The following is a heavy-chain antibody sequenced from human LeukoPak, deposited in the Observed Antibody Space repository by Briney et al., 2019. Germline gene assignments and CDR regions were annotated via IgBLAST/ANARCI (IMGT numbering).Heavy chain of an antibody. Sequence: SETLSLTCTVSGGSISSYYWSWIRQPAGKGLEWIGRIYTSGSTNYNPSLKSRVTMSVDTSKNQFSLKLSSVTAADTAVYYCARDGLSSTSVDEWFDPWGQGTLVTVSS. V-gene: IGHV4-4*07. CDR3: ARDGLSSTSVDEWFDP. CDR1: GGSISSYY. J-gene: IGHJ5*02. CDR2: IYTSGST. D-gene: IGHD2-2*01.